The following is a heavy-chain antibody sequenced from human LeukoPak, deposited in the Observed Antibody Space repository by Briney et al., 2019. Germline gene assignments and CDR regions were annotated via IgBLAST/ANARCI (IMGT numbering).Heavy chain of an antibody. V-gene: IGHV3-48*03. CDR1: GFTFSSYE. J-gene: IGHJ4*02. Sequence: GGSLRLSCAASGFTFSSYEMNWVRQAPGKGLEWVSYISSSGSTIYYADSVKGRFTISRDNAKNSLYLQMNSLRAEDTAVYYCAKAFSYSYGPFDYWGQGTLVTVSS. D-gene: IGHD5-18*01. CDR2: ISSSGSTI. CDR3: AKAFSYSYGPFDY.